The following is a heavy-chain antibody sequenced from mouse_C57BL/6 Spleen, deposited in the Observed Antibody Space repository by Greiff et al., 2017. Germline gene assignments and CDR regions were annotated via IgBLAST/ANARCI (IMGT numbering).Heavy chain of an antibody. J-gene: IGHJ4*01. CDR3: ARPYYGYPYDAMDY. D-gene: IGHD2-9*01. CDR1: GYSFTGYF. Sequence: VQLQQSGPELVKPGDSVKISCKASGYSFTGYFMNWVMQSHGKSLEWIGRINPYNGDTFYNQKFKGKATLTVDKSSSTAHMELRSLTSEDSSVYYCARPYYGYPYDAMDYWGQGTSVTVSS. CDR2: INPYNGDT. V-gene: IGHV1-20*01.